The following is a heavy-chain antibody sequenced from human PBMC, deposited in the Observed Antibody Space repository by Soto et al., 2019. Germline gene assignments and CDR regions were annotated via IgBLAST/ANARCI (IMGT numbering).Heavy chain of an antibody. D-gene: IGHD3-22*01. J-gene: IGHJ4*02. CDR3: AKDRGHYYDSSGYYGCFGY. V-gene: IGHV3-23*01. CDR2: ISGSGGST. CDR1: GFTFSSYA. Sequence: GGSLRLSCAASGFTFSSYAMSWVRQAPGKGLEWVSAISGSGGSTYYADSVKGRFTISRDNSKNTPYLQMNSLRAEDTAVYYCAKDRGHYYDSSGYYGCFGYWGQGTLVTVSS.